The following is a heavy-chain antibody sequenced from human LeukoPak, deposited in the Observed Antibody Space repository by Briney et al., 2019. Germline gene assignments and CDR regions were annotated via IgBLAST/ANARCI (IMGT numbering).Heavy chain of an antibody. D-gene: IGHD5-18*01. CDR1: GCTFSNYG. V-gene: IGHV3-33*01. J-gene: IGHJ4*02. CDR3: TTEDTAMVSPFDY. CDR2: IWYDGSNK. Sequence: PGGSLRLSCAASGCTFSNYGMHWVRQAPGKGLEWVAVIWYDGSNKYYADSVKGRFTISRDNSMNTLYLQMNSLRAEDTAVYYCTTEDTAMVSPFDYWGQGTLVTVSS.